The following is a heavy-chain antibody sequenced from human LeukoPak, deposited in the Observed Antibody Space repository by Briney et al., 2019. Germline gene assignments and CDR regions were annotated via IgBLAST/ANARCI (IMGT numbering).Heavy chain of an antibody. J-gene: IGHJ4*02. V-gene: IGHV3-21*01. CDR2: ISSSSSYI. Sequence: GGSLRLSCAASGFTFSSYSMKWVRQAPGKGLEWVSSISSSSSYIYYADSVKGRFTISRDNAKNSLYLQMNSLRAEDTAVYYCARDWPGHYYDSSGYYSGYFDYWGQGTLVTVSS. D-gene: IGHD3-22*01. CDR1: GFTFSSYS. CDR3: ARDWPGHYYDSSGYYSGYFDY.